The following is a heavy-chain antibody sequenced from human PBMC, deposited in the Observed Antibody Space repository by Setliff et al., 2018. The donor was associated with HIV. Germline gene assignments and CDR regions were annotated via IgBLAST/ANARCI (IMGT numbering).Heavy chain of an antibody. CDR2: IYPPDSDT. D-gene: IGHD6-6*01. V-gene: IGHV5-51*01. J-gene: IGHJ3*02. CDR1: GYSFTSHW. Sequence: PGESLKISCKASGYSFTSHWIGWVRQMPGKGLEWMGIIYPPDSDTTYSPSFRGQVTISADKSINTAYLHWSRLKASDTAIYFCARLPFGSSDALDIWGQGTVVTVSS. CDR3: ARLPFGSSDALDI.